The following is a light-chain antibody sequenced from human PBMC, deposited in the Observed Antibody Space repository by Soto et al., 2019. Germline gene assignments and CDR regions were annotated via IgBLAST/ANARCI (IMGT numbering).Light chain of an antibody. V-gene: IGLV2-14*01. CDR3: SSYAGRNNVI. CDR1: SSDVGGYNY. Sequence: QSALTQPASVSGSPGQSITISCIGSSSDVGGYNYVSWYQHHPGRVPKPMIFEVSDRPSGVSNRFSGSKSANTASLTVSGLQAEDEADYYCSSYAGRNNVIFGGGTKVTVL. CDR2: EVS. J-gene: IGLJ2*01.